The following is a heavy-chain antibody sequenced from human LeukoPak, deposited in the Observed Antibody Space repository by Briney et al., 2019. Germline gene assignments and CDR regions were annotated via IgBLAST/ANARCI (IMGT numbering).Heavy chain of an antibody. Sequence: GASVKVSCKASGYTFPSYFMHWVRQAPGQGLEWMGIINPSGGSTSYAQKFQGRVTMTRDTSTSTVYMELSSLRSEDTAVYYCASNYYDSSGYYYFDYWGQGTLVTVSS. V-gene: IGHV1-46*01. CDR3: ASNYYDSSGYYYFDY. CDR2: INPSGGST. D-gene: IGHD3-22*01. J-gene: IGHJ4*02. CDR1: GYTFPSYF.